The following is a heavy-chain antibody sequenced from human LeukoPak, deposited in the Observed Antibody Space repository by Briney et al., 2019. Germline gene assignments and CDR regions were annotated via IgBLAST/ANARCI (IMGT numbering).Heavy chain of an antibody. D-gene: IGHD3-10*01. J-gene: IGHJ3*02. CDR2: IRGGGGVT. CDR1: GLTFDNYA. CDR3: AKCSASYYNDAFDI. Sequence: GGSLRLSCAASGLTFDNYAMNWVRQAPGKGLEWLAYIRGGGGVTRYSDSVKDRFTISRDNSKNTLYLQMNSLRAEDTAIYYCAKCSASYYNDAFDIWGRGTMVTVSS. V-gene: IGHV3-23*01.